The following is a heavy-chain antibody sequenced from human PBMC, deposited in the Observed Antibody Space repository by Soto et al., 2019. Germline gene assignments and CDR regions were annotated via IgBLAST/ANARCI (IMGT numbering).Heavy chain of an antibody. J-gene: IGHJ6*02. CDR1: GFTFSSNG. D-gene: IGHD3-10*01. V-gene: IGHV3-33*01. CDR2: IWYDGSNK. Sequence: GGSLRLTCAASGFTFSSNGMHWVRQAPGKGLEWVAVIWYDGSNKYYADSVKGRFTISRDNSKNTLYLQMNSLRAEDTAVYYCARELYYYGSGSYYNRDYYYYYGMDVWGQGTTVTVSS. CDR3: ARELYYYGSGSYYNRDYYYYYGMDV.